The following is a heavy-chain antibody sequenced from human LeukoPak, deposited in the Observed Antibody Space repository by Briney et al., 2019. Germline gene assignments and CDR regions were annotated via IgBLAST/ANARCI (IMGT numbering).Heavy chain of an antibody. J-gene: IGHJ5*02. CDR3: AREESGGPGSYYGYNWFDP. Sequence: SQTLSLTCTVSGGSISSGGYYWSWIRQHPGKGLEWIGYIYYSGSTYYNPSLKSRVTISVDTSKNQFSLKLSSVTAADTAVYYCAREESGGPGSYYGYNWFDPWGQGTLVTVSS. V-gene: IGHV4-31*03. D-gene: IGHD3-10*01. CDR2: IYYSGST. CDR1: GGSISSGGYY.